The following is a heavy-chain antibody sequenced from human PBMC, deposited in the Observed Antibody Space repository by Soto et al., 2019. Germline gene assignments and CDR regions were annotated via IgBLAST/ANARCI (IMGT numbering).Heavy chain of an antibody. V-gene: IGHV3-23*01. CDR1: GFTFRTYA. Sequence: PGGSLRLSCVGSGFTFRTYAMSWVRQVPGKGLEWVSAISSSGGSTYYADSVKGRFTISRDNSKNTLYLQMNSLRAEDTAVYYCAILRRLISPFAPWGQGTLVTVSS. J-gene: IGHJ5*02. D-gene: IGHD3-3*01. CDR2: ISSSGGST. CDR3: AILRRLISPFAP.